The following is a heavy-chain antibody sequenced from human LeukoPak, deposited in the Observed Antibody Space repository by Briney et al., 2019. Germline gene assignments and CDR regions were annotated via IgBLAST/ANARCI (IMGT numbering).Heavy chain of an antibody. J-gene: IGHJ4*02. CDR3: ARRLTGYNSGYDY. CDR1: GFTFSSYA. Sequence: GGSLRLSCAASGFTFSSYAMHWVRQAPGKGLDYVSAISSTGVSTYYANSVKGRFTTSRDNSKNTLYLQMDSLRVEDMAVYYCARRLTGYNSGYDYWGQGTLVTVSS. D-gene: IGHD6-19*01. V-gene: IGHV3-64*01. CDR2: ISSTGVST.